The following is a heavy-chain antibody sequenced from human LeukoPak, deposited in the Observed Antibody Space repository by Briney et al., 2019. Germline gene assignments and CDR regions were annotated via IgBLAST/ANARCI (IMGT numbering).Heavy chain of an antibody. V-gene: IGHV5-51*01. J-gene: IGHJ4*02. Sequence: GESLQISCKGSGYGFTSYWIGWVRPMPGKGLEWMGIIYPGDSDTRYSPSFQGQVTISADKSISTAYLQWSSLKASDTAMYYCARHMSYETAAGPNDYWGQGTLVTVSS. D-gene: IGHD6-13*01. CDR3: ARHMSYETAAGPNDY. CDR2: IYPGDSDT. CDR1: GYGFTSYW.